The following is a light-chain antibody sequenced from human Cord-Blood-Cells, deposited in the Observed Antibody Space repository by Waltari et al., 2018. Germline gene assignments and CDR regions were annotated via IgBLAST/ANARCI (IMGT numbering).Light chain of an antibody. J-gene: IGLJ3*02. CDR2: DVS. CDR3: CSYAGSYTWV. Sequence: QSALTQPRPVSGSPGQSVTIPCTGTSSDVGGYNYVPCYQQHPGKAPKLMIYDVSKRPSGVPDRFSGSKSGNTASLTISGLQAEDEADYYCCSYAGSYTWVFGGGTKLTVL. V-gene: IGLV2-11*01. CDR1: SSDVGGYNY.